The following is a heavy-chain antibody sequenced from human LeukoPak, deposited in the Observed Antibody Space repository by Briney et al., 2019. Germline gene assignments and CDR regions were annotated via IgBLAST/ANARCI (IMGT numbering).Heavy chain of an antibody. D-gene: IGHD3-10*01. CDR2: IYWDDDR. CDR1: GFSLRTSGVG. CDR3: AHRLHYGSGTNFDY. J-gene: IGHJ4*02. V-gene: IGHV2-5*02. Sequence: SGPTLVKPTQTLTLTCTFSGFSLRTSGVGVGWIRQPPGKALEWLALIYWDDDRRYSPSLKSRLSIIKDTSKNQVVLTMTNMDPVDTATYYCAHRLHYGSGTNFDYWGQGTLVTVSS.